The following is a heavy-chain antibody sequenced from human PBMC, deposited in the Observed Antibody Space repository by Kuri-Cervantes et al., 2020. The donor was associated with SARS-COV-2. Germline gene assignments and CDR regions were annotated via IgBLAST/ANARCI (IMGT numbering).Heavy chain of an antibody. CDR1: GFTFSSYW. CDR2: IKQDGSEK. V-gene: IGHV3-7*02. D-gene: IGHD3-3*01. Sequence: GGSLRLSCAASGFTFSSYWMSWVRQAPGKGLEWVANIKQDGSEKYYVDSVKGRFTISRDNAKNSLYLQMNSLRAEDTAVYYCARAEKRTIFGVVNYYYYGMDVWGQGTTVTVSS. J-gene: IGHJ6*02. CDR3: ARAEKRTIFGVVNYYYYGMDV.